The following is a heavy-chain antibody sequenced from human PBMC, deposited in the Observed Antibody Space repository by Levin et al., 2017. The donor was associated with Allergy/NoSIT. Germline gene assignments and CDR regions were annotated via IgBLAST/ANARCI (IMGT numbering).Heavy chain of an antibody. CDR3: AKNIYDFQHGMDV. V-gene: IGHV3-23*01. CDR1: TFTFSSYA. J-gene: IGHJ6*02. Sequence: GGSLRLSCAASTFTFSSYAMTWVRQAPGKGLEWVSGIGGRGGDTSYADSVKGRFTISRDNSKNTLFLQMNSLRAEDTAVYYCAKNIYDFQHGMDVWGQGTTVTVSS. CDR2: IGGRGGDT. D-gene: IGHD3-3*01.